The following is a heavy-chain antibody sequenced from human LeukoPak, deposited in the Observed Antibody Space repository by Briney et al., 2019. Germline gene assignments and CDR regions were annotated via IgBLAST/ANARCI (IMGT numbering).Heavy chain of an antibody. Sequence: GGSLRLSCAASGFTFSSYAMHWVRQALGKGLEYVSAISSNGGSTYYANSVKGRFTISRDNSKNTLYLQMGSLRAEDMAVYYCARDRYSSGWYRGYYYYYGMDVWGQGTTVTVSS. CDR2: ISSNGGST. V-gene: IGHV3-64*01. CDR1: GFTFSSYA. D-gene: IGHD6-19*01. CDR3: ARDRYSSGWYRGYYYYYGMDV. J-gene: IGHJ6*02.